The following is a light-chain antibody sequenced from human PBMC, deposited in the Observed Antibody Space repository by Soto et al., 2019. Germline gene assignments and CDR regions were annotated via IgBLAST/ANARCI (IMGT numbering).Light chain of an antibody. CDR2: NVS. V-gene: IGLV2-14*01. Sequence: QSVLTQPASVSGSPGQSITISCTGTRSDVGGYNYVSWYQQHPGKAPKLIIYNVSNRPAGVSNRFSGSKSGNTASMNLSGLQAEDEGHYYCCSFTGTNTVLFGGGTKLTVL. J-gene: IGLJ2*01. CDR3: CSFTGTNTVL. CDR1: RSDVGGYNY.